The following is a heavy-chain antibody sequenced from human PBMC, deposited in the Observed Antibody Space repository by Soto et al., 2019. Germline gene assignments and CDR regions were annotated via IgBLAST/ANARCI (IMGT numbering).Heavy chain of an antibody. CDR1: GGSISSSNW. Sequence: SETLSLTCAVSGGSISSSNWWSWVRQPPGKGLEWIGEIYHSGSTNYNPSLKSRVTISVDKSKNQFSLKLSSVTAADTAVYYCARVRLGELSFFDYWGQGTLVTAS. CDR3: ARVRLGELSFFDY. V-gene: IGHV4-4*02. J-gene: IGHJ4*02. CDR2: IYHSGST. D-gene: IGHD3-16*02.